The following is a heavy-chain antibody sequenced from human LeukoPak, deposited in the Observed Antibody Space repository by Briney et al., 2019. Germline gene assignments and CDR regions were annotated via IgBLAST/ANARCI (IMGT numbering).Heavy chain of an antibody. V-gene: IGHV1-46*01. CDR3: ARDRQPYYYDSSGYYNWFDP. CDR2: INPSGGST. J-gene: IGHJ5*02. CDR1: GYTFTGYY. Sequence: ASVKVSCKASGYTFTGYYMHWVRQAPGQGLEWMGIINPSGGSTSYAQKFQGRVTMTRDTSTSTVYMELSSLRSEDTAVYYCARDRQPYYYDSSGYYNWFDPWGQGTLVTVSS. D-gene: IGHD3-22*01.